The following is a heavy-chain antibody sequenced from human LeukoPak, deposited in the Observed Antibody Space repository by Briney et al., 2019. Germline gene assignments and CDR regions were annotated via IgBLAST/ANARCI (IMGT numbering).Heavy chain of an antibody. D-gene: IGHD3-3*01. CDR2: IYTSGST. Sequence: SETLSLTCTVSGVSISSDYWSWIRQPAGKGLEWIGRIYTSGSTNYNPSLKSRVTMSVDTSKIQFSLKLTSVTAADTAVSYCARPNFWSGHAFDIWGQGTMVTVPS. J-gene: IGHJ3*02. CDR1: GVSISSDY. V-gene: IGHV4-4*07. CDR3: ARPNFWSGHAFDI.